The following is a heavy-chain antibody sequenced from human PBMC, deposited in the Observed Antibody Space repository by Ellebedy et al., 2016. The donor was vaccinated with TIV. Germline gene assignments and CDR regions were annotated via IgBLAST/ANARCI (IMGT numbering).Heavy chain of an antibody. CDR2: IYYSGST. CDR1: GGSISSYY. D-gene: IGHD5-18*01. J-gene: IGHJ4*02. V-gene: IGHV4-59*12. CDR3: ASGYSYGYWGYFDY. Sequence: MPGGSLRLSCTVSGGSISSYYWSWIRQPPGKGLEWIGYIYYSGSTNYNPSLKSRVTISVDTSKNQFSRKLSSVNAADTAVYYCASGYSYGYWGYFDYWGQGTLVTVSS.